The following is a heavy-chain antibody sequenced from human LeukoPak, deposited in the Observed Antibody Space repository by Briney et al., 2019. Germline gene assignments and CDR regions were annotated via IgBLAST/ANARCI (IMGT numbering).Heavy chain of an antibody. CDR2: IWYGGSNK. Sequence: GGSLRLSCEASGFTFSSYGMHWVRQAPGKGLEWVAVIWYGGSNKNYVDSVKGRFTISRDNSKNTLYLQMNSLRAEDTAVYYCARGGRTTWHGMDVWGQGTTVTVSS. CDR1: GFTFSSYG. V-gene: IGHV3-33*01. D-gene: IGHD4-17*01. J-gene: IGHJ6*02. CDR3: ARGGRTTWHGMDV.